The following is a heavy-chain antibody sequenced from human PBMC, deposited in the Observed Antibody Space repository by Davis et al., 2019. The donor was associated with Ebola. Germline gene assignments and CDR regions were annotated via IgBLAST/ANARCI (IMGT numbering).Heavy chain of an antibody. Sequence: ASVKVSCKASGYTFTNYGITWVRQAPGQGLEWMGWSSTSKGNTNHAQKLQGSVTMTTDTSTTTAYMELRSLRSDDTAMYYCVKDFWSDDPGYWGQGTLVTVSS. V-gene: IGHV1-18*01. J-gene: IGHJ4*02. CDR3: VKDFWSDDPGY. D-gene: IGHD3-3*01. CDR2: SSTSKGNT. CDR1: GYTFTNYG.